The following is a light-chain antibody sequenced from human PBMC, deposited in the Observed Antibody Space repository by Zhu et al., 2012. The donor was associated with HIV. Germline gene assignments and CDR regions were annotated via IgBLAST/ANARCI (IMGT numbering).Light chain of an antibody. Sequence: EIVLTQSPDTPSLSPGDRATLACRASQSVSSNYLIWYQQKPGQAPRPLIYGASDRASGVPDRFSGSGSGTDFTLTISRLEPEDFAVYYCHQYDRSWTFGQGTKVEIK. J-gene: IGKJ1*01. CDR1: QSVSSNY. CDR2: GAS. V-gene: IGKV3-20*01. CDR3: HQYDRSWT.